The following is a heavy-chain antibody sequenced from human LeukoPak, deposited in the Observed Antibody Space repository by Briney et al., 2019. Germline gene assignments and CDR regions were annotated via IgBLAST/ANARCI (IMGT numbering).Heavy chain of an antibody. Sequence: GRSLRLSCAASGFTFSSYGMHWVRQAPGKGLEWVAVISYDGSNKYYADSVKGRFTISRDNSKNTLYLQMNSLRAEDTAVYYCAKGGSGYYLSYYFDYWGQGTLVTVSS. J-gene: IGHJ4*02. V-gene: IGHV3-30*18. CDR3: AKGGSGYYLSYYFDY. D-gene: IGHD3-3*01. CDR2: ISYDGSNK. CDR1: GFTFSSYG.